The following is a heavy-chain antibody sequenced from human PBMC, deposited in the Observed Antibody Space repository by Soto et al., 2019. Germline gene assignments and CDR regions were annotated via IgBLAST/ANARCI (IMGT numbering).Heavy chain of an antibody. V-gene: IGHV1-69*01. CDR2: IIPIFGTT. D-gene: IGHD6-19*01. J-gene: IGHJ4*02. CDR1: GGTFSSYP. Sequence: QVQLVQSGAEVKKPGSSVKVSCKASGGTFSSYPLSWVRQAPGQGLEWMGGIIPIFGTTKYAQKFQGRVTIIADESTTTAYMELSSLRSEDTAVYYCAMIGYSSGSDYWGQGTLVTVSS. CDR3: AMIGYSSGSDY.